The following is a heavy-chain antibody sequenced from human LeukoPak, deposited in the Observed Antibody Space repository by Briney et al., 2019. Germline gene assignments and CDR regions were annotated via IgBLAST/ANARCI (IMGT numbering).Heavy chain of an antibody. CDR3: ATRSTGVAATFDS. Sequence: SETLSLTCSVSGGSISSYYWSWIRQPPGKGLEWIGYISYSGNTNYNPSLKSRVTISVDTSKNQVSLKLSSVTAADTAVYYCATRSTGVAATFDSWGQGALVTVSS. J-gene: IGHJ4*02. V-gene: IGHV4-59*01. D-gene: IGHD2-15*01. CDR1: GGSISSYY. CDR2: ISYSGNT.